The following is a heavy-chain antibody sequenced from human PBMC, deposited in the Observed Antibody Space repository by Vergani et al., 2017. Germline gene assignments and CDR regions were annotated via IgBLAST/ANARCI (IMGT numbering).Heavy chain of an antibody. D-gene: IGHD3-10*01. CDR2: IYYSGST. V-gene: IGHV4-30-4*01. CDR1: GGSISSGDYY. Sequence: QVQLQESGPGLVKPSQTLSLTCTVSGGSISSGDYYWSWIRQPPGKGLEWIGYIYYSGSTYYNPSLKSRVTISVDTSKNQFSLKLSSVTAADTAVYYCARDLGYYGSGSYFWFDPWGQGTLVTVSS. J-gene: IGHJ5*02. CDR3: ARDLGYYGSGSYFWFDP.